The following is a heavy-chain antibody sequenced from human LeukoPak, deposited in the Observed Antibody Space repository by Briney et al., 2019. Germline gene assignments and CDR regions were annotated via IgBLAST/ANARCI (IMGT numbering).Heavy chain of an antibody. CDR2: INPNSGGT. CDR3: ARETPYCTSTSCLGYFFDY. CDR1: GYTFTGYY. D-gene: IGHD2-2*01. J-gene: IGHJ4*02. V-gene: IGHV1-2*02. Sequence: ASVKVSCKASGYTFTGYYMHWVRQAPGQGLEWMGWINPNSGGTNYAQKFQGRVTLTRDTSISTAYMELSRLRSDDTAVYYCARETPYCTSTSCLGYFFDYWAREPWSPSPQ.